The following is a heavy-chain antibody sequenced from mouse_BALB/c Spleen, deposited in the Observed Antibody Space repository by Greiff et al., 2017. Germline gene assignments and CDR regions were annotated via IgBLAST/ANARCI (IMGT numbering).Heavy chain of an antibody. J-gene: IGHJ4*01. Sequence: QVQLQQSGAELVKPGASVKLSCKASGYTFTSYYMYWVKQRPGQGLEWIGEINPSNGGTNFNEKFKSKATLTVDKSSSTAYMQLSSLTSEDSAVYYCTRSHYGYSYYAMDYWGQGTSVTVSS. CDR3: TRSHYGYSYYAMDY. V-gene: IGHV1S81*02. CDR2: INPSNGGT. D-gene: IGHD2-2*01. CDR1: GYTFTSYY.